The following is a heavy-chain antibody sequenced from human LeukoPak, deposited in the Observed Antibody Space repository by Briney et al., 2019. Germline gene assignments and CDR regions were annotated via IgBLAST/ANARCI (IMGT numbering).Heavy chain of an antibody. Sequence: GESLKISCKGSGYIFTSYWIGWVRQVPGKGLEWMGIIYPGDSDTRYSPSFQGQVTISADKSISTAYLQWSSLKASDTAMYYCARVGQLRQYYFDYWGQGTLVTVSS. CDR3: ARVGQLRQYYFDY. CDR2: IYPGDSDT. D-gene: IGHD3-3*01. V-gene: IGHV5-51*01. J-gene: IGHJ4*02. CDR1: GYIFTSYW.